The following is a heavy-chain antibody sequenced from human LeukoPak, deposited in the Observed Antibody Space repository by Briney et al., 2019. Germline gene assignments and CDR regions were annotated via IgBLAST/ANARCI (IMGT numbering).Heavy chain of an antibody. D-gene: IGHD4-17*01. Sequence: TSETLSLTCTVSGGSISSYYWSWIRQPPGKGLEWIGYIYYSGSTNYNPSLKSRVTISVDTSKNQFSLKLSSVTAADTAVYYCARRDYGDYLDYWGQGTLVTVSS. J-gene: IGHJ4*02. CDR3: ARRDYGDYLDY. CDR2: IYYSGST. V-gene: IGHV4-59*08. CDR1: GGSISSYY.